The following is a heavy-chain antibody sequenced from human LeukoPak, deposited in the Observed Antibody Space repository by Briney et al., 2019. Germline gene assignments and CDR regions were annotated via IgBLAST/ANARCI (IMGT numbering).Heavy chain of an antibody. CDR3: ARRSSIATRLFDY. CDR1: GYSFTNHW. CDR2: IYPGDSDT. V-gene: IGHV5-51*01. Sequence: GESLKISCKGSGYSFTNHWIGWVRQMPGKGLEWMGIIYPGDSDTRYSPSFQGQVTISADKSISTAYLQWSSLKASDTAIYYCARRSSIATRLFDYWGQGTLVTVSS. J-gene: IGHJ4*02. D-gene: IGHD6-6*01.